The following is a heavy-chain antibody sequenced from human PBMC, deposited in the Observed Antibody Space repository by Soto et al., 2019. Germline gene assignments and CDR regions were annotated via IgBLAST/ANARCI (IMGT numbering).Heavy chain of an antibody. Sequence: GVSLRLSCAASGFTFSSYAMSWVRQAPGEGLEWVSAISGSGGSTYYADSVKGRFTISRDNSKNTLYLQMNSLRAEDTAVYYCARWLHPKGNDYWGQGTLVTVSS. V-gene: IGHV3-23*01. D-gene: IGHD5-12*01. CDR1: GFTFSSYA. CDR3: ARWLHPKGNDY. CDR2: ISGSGGST. J-gene: IGHJ4*02.